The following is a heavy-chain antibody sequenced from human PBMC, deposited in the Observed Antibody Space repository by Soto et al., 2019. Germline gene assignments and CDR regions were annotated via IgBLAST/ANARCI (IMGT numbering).Heavy chain of an antibody. Sequence: SVKVSCKASGWMFGTYGINWVRQSPGQGLEWMGWISAYNGNTKYAQNLQGRVTMTTDASTSTAYMEMRSLRSDDTAVYYCARDLDGSGSYYTDYWGPGTLVTVSS. D-gene: IGHD3-10*01. CDR1: GWMFGTYG. J-gene: IGHJ4*02. CDR3: ARDLDGSGSYYTDY. CDR2: ISAYNGNT. V-gene: IGHV1-18*01.